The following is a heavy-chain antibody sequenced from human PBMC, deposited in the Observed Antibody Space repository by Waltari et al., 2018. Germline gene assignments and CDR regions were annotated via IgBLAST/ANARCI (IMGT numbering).Heavy chain of an antibody. J-gene: IGHJ4*02. CDR2: INHSGST. CDR1: GGSFSGYY. V-gene: IGHV4-34*01. CDR3: ARMYSSGQDY. D-gene: IGHD6-19*01. Sequence: QVQLQQWGAGLLKPSETLSLTCAVYGGSFSGYYWSWIRQPPGKGLEWIGEINHSGSTNYNPSLKSRVTISVDTSKNQFSLKLSSVTAADTAVYYCARMYSSGQDYWGQGTLVTVSS.